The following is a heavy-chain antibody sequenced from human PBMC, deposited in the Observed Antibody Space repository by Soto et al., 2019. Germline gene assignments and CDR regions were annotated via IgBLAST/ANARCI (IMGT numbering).Heavy chain of an antibody. Sequence: EVQLVESGGGLVQPGRSLRLSCVASGFTFDSYAMHWVRQAPGKGLEWVSGISWNSGSIGYEDSVKCRFTISRDNAQNSLYLEMNSLRVEDTAFYYCVKDIHEQWLVSHFEYWGQGALVTVSS. V-gene: IGHV3-9*01. J-gene: IGHJ4*02. CDR3: VKDIHEQWLVSHFEY. D-gene: IGHD6-19*01. CDR1: GFTFDSYA. CDR2: ISWNSGSI.